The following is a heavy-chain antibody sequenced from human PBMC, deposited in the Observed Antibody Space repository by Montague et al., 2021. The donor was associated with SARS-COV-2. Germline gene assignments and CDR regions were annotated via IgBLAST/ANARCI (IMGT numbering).Heavy chain of an antibody. CDR2: IHYSGNT. CDR3: ARHRAISGPAAVSDY. D-gene: IGHD2-2*01. Sequence: SETLSLTCTVSGDSISSGYFYWGWIRQPPGKGLEWVGTIHYSGNTYYNPSLKSRVTISVDTSRNQFSLRLSSVTAADTAIYYCARHRAISGPAAVSDYWGQGTLVTVSS. V-gene: IGHV4-39*01. CDR1: GDSISSGYFY. J-gene: IGHJ4*02.